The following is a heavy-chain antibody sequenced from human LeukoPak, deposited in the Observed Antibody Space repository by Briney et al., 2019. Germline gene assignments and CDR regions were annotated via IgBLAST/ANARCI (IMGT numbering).Heavy chain of an antibody. CDR2: IYYSGST. CDR1: GGSISSSSYY. J-gene: IGHJ4*02. D-gene: IGHD3-16*01. V-gene: IGHV4-39*01. Sequence: SETLSLTCSVSGGSISSSSYYWGWIRQPPGKGLEWIGSIYYSGSTYYNPSLKSRVTISIDTSKNQFSLKLSSVTAADTAVYYCARLGVIFDYWGQGTLVTVSS. CDR3: ARLGVIFDY.